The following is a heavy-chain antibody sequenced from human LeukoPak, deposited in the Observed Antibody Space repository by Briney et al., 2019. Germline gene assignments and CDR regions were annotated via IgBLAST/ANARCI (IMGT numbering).Heavy chain of an antibody. CDR1: GYSISSGYY. J-gene: IGHJ4*02. CDR2: IYQSGST. V-gene: IGHV4-38-2*02. Sequence: SETLSLTCTVSGYSISSGYYWGWIRQPPGKGLEWIGSIYQSGSTNYNPSLKSRVTTSVDTSKNQFSLKLSSVTAADTAVYYCARGTGGSSWSFDYWGQGTLVTVSS. D-gene: IGHD6-13*01. CDR3: ARGTGGSSWSFDY.